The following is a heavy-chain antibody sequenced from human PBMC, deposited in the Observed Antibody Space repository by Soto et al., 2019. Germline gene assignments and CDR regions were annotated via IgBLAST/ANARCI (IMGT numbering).Heavy chain of an antibody. CDR3: ARDNYGSGSEMDY. V-gene: IGHV4-31*03. J-gene: IGHJ4*01. CDR1: GGSISSGGYY. Sequence: SETLSLTCTVSGGSISSGGYYWSWIRQHPGKGLEWIGYIYYSGSTYYNPSLKSRVTISVDTSKNQFSLKLSSVTAADTAVYYCARDNYGSGSEMDYWGHGTLVIGFS. D-gene: IGHD3-10*01. CDR2: IYYSGST.